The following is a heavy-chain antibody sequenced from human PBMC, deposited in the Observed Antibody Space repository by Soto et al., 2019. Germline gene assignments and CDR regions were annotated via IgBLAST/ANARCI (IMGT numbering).Heavy chain of an antibody. J-gene: IGHJ4*02. CDR3: ARAPYSGYGFNFDY. V-gene: IGHV1-69*02. CDR2: IIPILGIA. CDR1: GGTFSSYT. D-gene: IGHD5-12*01. Sequence: QVQLVQSGAEVKKPGSSVKVSCKASGGTFSSYTISWVRQAPGQGLEWMGRIIPILGIANYAQKFQGRVTITADKSTSTAYMELSSLRSEDTAVYYCARAPYSGYGFNFDYWGQGTLVTVSS.